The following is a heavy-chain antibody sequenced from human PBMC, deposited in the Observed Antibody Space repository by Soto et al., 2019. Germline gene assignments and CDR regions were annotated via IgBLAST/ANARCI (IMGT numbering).Heavy chain of an antibody. D-gene: IGHD4-17*01. V-gene: IGHV4-31*03. CDR1: GGSISSGGYY. J-gene: IGHJ5*02. Sequence: SETLSLTCSVSGGSISSGGYYWSWIRQHPGKGLEWIGYIYYSGSPYYNPSLKSRVTISVDTSKNQFSLKLSSVTAADTAVYYCAREKTTGYTNWFDPWGQGTLVTVS. CDR3: AREKTTGYTNWFDP. CDR2: IYYSGSP.